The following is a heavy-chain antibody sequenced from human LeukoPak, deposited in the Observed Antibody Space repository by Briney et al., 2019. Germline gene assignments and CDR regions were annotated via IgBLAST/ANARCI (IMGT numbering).Heavy chain of an antibody. V-gene: IGHV4-59*01. D-gene: IGHD3/OR15-3a*01. CDR3: ARMPWPGFDY. CDR2: IYYSGST. Sequence: SETLSLTCTVSGGSISSYYWSWIRQPPGKGLEWIGYIYYSGSTNYNPSLKSRVTISVDTPKNQFSLKLSSVTAADTAVYYCARMPWPGFDYWGQGTLVTVSS. CDR1: GGSISSYY. J-gene: IGHJ4*02.